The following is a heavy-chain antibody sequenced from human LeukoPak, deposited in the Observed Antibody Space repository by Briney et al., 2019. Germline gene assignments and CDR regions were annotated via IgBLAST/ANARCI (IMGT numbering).Heavy chain of an antibody. Sequence: GGSLRLSCAASGFTFSSYAMSWVRQAPGKGLEWVSTFSGSGGNTYYADSVKGRFTISRDNSKNTLYLQMNSLRAEDTAVYYCAKDWGNGWFGEKPAYWGQGTLVTVSS. J-gene: IGHJ4*02. V-gene: IGHV3-23*01. CDR2: FSGSGGNT. D-gene: IGHD3-10*01. CDR1: GFTFSSYA. CDR3: AKDWGNGWFGEKPAY.